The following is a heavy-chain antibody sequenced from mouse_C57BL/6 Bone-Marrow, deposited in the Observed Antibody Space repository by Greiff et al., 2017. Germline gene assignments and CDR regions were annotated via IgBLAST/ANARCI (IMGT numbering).Heavy chain of an antibody. Sequence: VQLQESGAELVRPGASVKLSCTASGSNIKDDYMHWVKQRPEQGLEWIGWVDPDNGDTEYASKFQGKATLTADTSSNTACLQLSSLTSEDTAVYYCTRFITTVVGGYWGQGTTLTVSS. J-gene: IGHJ2*01. V-gene: IGHV14-4*01. CDR1: GSNIKDDY. CDR3: TRFITTVVGGY. D-gene: IGHD1-1*01. CDR2: VDPDNGDT.